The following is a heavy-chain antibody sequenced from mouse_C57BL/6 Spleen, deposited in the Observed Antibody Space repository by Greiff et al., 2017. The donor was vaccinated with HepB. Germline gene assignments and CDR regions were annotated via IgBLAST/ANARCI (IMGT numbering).Heavy chain of an antibody. Sequence: VQLQQSGAELVKPGASVKLSCKASGYTFTEYTIHWVKQRSGQGLEWIGWFYPGSGSLKYNEKLKDKATLTADKTSSTVYMEISRLTAEDSAVYFCARHEDYYGSSPFAYWGQGTLVTVSA. CDR3: ARHEDYYGSSPFAY. D-gene: IGHD1-1*01. V-gene: IGHV1-62-2*01. CDR1: GYTFTEYT. J-gene: IGHJ3*01. CDR2: FYPGSGSL.